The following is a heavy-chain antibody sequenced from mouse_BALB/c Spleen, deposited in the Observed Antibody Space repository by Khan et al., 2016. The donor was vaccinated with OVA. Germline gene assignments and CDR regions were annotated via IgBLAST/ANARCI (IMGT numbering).Heavy chain of an antibody. CDR1: GYAFSNYW. J-gene: IGHJ3*01. CDR2: IYPGDGDT. D-gene: IGHD2-14*01. CDR3: ARSGYDYFAY. Sequence: LEESGAELVRPGSSVKISCKASGYAFSNYWMNWVKQRPGQGLEWIGQIYPGDGDTSFNGKFRGKATLTADKSSSPAYMQLSSLTSEDSAVYFCARSGYDYFAYWGQGTLVTVSA. V-gene: IGHV1-80*01.